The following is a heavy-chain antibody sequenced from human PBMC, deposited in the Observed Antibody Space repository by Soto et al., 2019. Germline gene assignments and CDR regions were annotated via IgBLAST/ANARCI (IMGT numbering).Heavy chain of an antibody. J-gene: IGHJ4*02. CDR2: IKSKTDGGTT. Sequence: EVQLVESGGGLVKPGGSLRLSCAASAFTFNNAWMNWVRQAPGKGLEWVGRIKSKTDGGTTDYAAPVKGRFIISRDDSKNTLYLQMNSLKTEDTAVYYCTTDTRWAVAGSPTQYYWGQGTLVTVSS. V-gene: IGHV3-15*07. CDR1: AFTFNNAW. D-gene: IGHD6-19*01. CDR3: TTDTRWAVAGSPTQYY.